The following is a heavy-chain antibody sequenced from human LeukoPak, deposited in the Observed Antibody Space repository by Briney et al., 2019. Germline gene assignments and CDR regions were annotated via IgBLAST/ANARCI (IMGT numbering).Heavy chain of an antibody. CDR1: GGSISSGSYY. CDR3: AREGLEYYYDSSGYRADAFDI. V-gene: IGHV4-61*02. J-gene: IGHJ3*02. D-gene: IGHD3-22*01. CDR2: IYTSGST. Sequence: PSQTLSLTCTVSGGSISSGSYYWSWIRQPAGKGLEWIGRIYTSGSTNYNPSLKSRVTISVDTSKNQFSLKLSSVTAADTAVYYCAREGLEYYYDSSGYRADAFDIWGQGTMVTVSS.